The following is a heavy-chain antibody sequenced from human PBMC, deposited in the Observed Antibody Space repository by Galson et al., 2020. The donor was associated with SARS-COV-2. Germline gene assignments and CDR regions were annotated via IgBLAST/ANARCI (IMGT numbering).Heavy chain of an antibody. CDR2: IYHSGST. Sequence: SETLSLTCPVSGGSLSSYYWSWIRQPPGKGLEWIGQIYHSGSTTYNPSLKSRVTISVDTSKNQFSLKLSSVTAADTAVYYCARAQYDCWSGYSLGGYFDYWGQGTLVTVSS. CDR1: GGSLSSYY. CDR3: ARAQYDCWSGYSLGGYFDY. J-gene: IGHJ4*02. V-gene: IGHV4-59*01. D-gene: IGHD3-3*01.